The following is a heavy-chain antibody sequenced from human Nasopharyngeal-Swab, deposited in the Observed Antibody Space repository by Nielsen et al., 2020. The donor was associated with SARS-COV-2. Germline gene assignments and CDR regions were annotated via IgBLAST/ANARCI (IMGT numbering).Heavy chain of an antibody. CDR3: ARDRGEHDYGDYAWFDP. Sequence: SETLSLTCTVPGYSISSGYYWGWIRQPPGKGLEWIGSIYHSGSTYYNPSLKSRVTISVDTSKNQFSLKLSSVTAADTAVYYCARDRGEHDYGDYAWFDPWGQGTLVTVSS. V-gene: IGHV4-38-2*02. CDR2: IYHSGST. D-gene: IGHD4-17*01. J-gene: IGHJ5*02. CDR1: GYSISSGYY.